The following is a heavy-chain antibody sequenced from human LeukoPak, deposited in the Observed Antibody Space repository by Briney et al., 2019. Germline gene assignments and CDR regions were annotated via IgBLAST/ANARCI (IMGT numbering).Heavy chain of an antibody. CDR2: ISSGSSSI. J-gene: IGHJ4*01. CDR1: GFTFSSYE. CDR3: ARGGIAARFAY. Sequence: GGSLRLSCAASGFTFSSYEMNWVRQAPGKGLEWVSCISSGSSSIFYADSVKGRFTISRDNSKNSLYLQMNSLRVEDTAVYYCARGGIAARFAYWGQGTLVTVSS. D-gene: IGHD6-6*01. V-gene: IGHV3-48*03.